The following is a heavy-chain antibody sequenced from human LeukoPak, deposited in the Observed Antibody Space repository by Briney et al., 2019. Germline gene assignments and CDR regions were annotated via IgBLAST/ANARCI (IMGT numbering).Heavy chain of an antibody. J-gene: IGHJ6*03. CDR3: ARHVAAAAYYYYYMDV. CDR1: GSRSTSYW. Sequence: GESLKISCKGSGSRSTSYWIGWVRQMPGKGLEWMGIIYPGDSDTRYSPSFQGQVTISADKSISTAYLQWSSLKASDTAMYYCARHVAAAAYYYYYMDVWGKGTTVTVSS. D-gene: IGHD6-13*01. CDR2: IYPGDSDT. V-gene: IGHV5-51*01.